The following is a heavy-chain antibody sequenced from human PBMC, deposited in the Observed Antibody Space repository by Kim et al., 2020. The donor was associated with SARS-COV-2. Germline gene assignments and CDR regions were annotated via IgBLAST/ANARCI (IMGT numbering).Heavy chain of an antibody. CDR1: GGTFSSYG. CDR3: ARGGWRTTCDGRHHGMDV. CDR2: IIPILDRV. J-gene: IGHJ6*04. V-gene: IGHV1-69*04. Sequence: SVKVSCKASGGTFSSYGITWVRQARGQGLEWMGRIIPILDRVNYAQKFQGRVTLTADKSTGTAYMELNSLTSEDTAIYYCARGGWRTTCDGRHHGMDVWGEATTVSVFS. D-gene: IGHD6-19*01.